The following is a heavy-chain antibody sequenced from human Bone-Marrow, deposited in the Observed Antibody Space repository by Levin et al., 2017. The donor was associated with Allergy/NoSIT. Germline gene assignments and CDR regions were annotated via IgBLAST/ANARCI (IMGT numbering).Heavy chain of an antibody. J-gene: IGHJ3*02. D-gene: IGHD6-6*01. Sequence: SCTVSGGSISSYYWSWIRQPPGKGLEWIGYIYYSGSTNYNPSLKSRVTISVDTSKNQFSLKLSSVTAADTAVYYCARYSSSHDAFDIWGQGTMVTVSS. CDR2: IYYSGST. V-gene: IGHV4-59*08. CDR3: ARYSSSHDAFDI. CDR1: GGSISSYY.